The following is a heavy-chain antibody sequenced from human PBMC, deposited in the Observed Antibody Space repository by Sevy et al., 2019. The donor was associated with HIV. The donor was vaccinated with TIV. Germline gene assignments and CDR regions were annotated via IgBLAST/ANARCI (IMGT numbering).Heavy chain of an antibody. J-gene: IGHJ6*02. D-gene: IGHD3-22*01. CDR3: ARVSSIYYDRGYFYAMDV. CDR2: INQDGSEK. CDR1: RFAFSSYW. Sequence: GGSLRLSCAASRFAFSSYWMSWVCQAPGKGLEWVANINQDGSEKYHLDSVKGRFTISRDNAKNSLYLQMSSLRAEDSSVYFCARVSSIYYDRGYFYAMDVWGQGTTVTVSS. V-gene: IGHV3-7*01.